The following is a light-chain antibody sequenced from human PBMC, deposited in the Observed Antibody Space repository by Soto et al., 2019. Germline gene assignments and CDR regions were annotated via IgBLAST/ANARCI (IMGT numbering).Light chain of an antibody. Sequence: QSALTQPASVSGSPGQSITISCTGTSSDIGTYNYVSWYQQSPGKAPKLMIYEVTNRPSGVSNRFSASKSGNTASLTISGLHAEDEADYYCSSYTSSSTLVFGGGTKLTVL. CDR3: SSYTSSSTLV. CDR2: EVT. CDR1: SSDIGTYNY. J-gene: IGLJ2*01. V-gene: IGLV2-14*01.